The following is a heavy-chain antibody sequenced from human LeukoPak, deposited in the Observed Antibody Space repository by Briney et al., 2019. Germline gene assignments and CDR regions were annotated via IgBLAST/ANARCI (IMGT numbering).Heavy chain of an antibody. CDR3: ARGPRIAVAGTGWFDP. Sequence: GGSLRLSCAASGFTFSSYGMHWVRQAPGKGLEWVAVIWYDGSNKYYADSVKGRFTISRDNSKNTLYLQMNSLRAEDTAVYYCARGPRIAVAGTGWFDPWGQGTPVTVSS. V-gene: IGHV3-30*19. CDR2: IWYDGSNK. CDR1: GFTFSSYG. J-gene: IGHJ5*02. D-gene: IGHD6-19*01.